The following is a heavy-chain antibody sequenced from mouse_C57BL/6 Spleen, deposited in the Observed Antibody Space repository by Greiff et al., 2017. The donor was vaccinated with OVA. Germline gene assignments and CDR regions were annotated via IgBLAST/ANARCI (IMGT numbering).Heavy chain of an antibody. J-gene: IGHJ1*03. CDR3: ARGRAYSNGYVDV. V-gene: IGHV1-59*01. Sequence: QVQLQQPGAELVRPGTSVKLSCKASGYTFTSYWMHWVKQRPGQGLEWIGVIDPSDSYTNYNPKFKGKATLTVDTSSSTAYMQLSSLTAEDSAVYYCARGRAYSNGYVDVWGTGTTVTVSA. CDR2: IDPSDSYT. CDR1: GYTFTSYW. D-gene: IGHD2-5*01.